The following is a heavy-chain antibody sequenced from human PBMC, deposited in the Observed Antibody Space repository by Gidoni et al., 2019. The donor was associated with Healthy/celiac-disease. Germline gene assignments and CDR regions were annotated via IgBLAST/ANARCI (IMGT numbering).Heavy chain of an antibody. CDR2: IYYSGST. D-gene: IGHD3-22*01. CDR1: GGSISSSSYY. V-gene: IGHV4-39*01. Sequence: QLQLQESGPGLVKPSETLSLTCTVSGGSISSSSYYWGWIRQPPGKGLEWIGSIYYSGSTYYNPSLKSRVTISVDTSKNQFSLKLSSVTAADTAVYYCASPGRRDSSGYYYPYYFDYWGQGTLVTVSS. CDR3: ASPGRRDSSGYYYPYYFDY. J-gene: IGHJ4*02.